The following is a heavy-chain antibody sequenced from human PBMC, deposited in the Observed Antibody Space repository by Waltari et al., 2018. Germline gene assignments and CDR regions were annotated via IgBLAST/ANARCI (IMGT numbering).Heavy chain of an antibody. V-gene: IGHV4-39*07. CDR3: ARGSSIAVAGIGY. J-gene: IGHJ4*02. CDR2: IYYSGST. D-gene: IGHD6-19*01. Sequence: QLQLQESGPGLVKPSETLSLTCTVSGGSISSSSYYWGWLRQPPGKGLEWIGSIYYSGSTYYNPSLKSRVTISVDTSKNQFSLKLSSVTAADTAVYYCARGSSIAVAGIGYWGQGTLVTVSS. CDR1: GGSISSSSYY.